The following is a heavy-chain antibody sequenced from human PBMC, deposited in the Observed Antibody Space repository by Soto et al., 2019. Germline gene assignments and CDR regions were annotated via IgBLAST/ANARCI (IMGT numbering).Heavy chain of an antibody. CDR1: GGTFSSYP. D-gene: IGHD2-2*01. CDR3: ARQYHLTSYYGLDV. J-gene: IGHJ6*02. V-gene: IGHV1-69*01. Sequence: QVQLVQSGAEVKKPGSSVKVSCKASGGTFSSYPISWVRQAPGQGLEWMGGIIPLFNTPNYAQKFQGRVTITGDESTTTADMELSSLRSEDTAVYYCARQYHLTSYYGLDVWGQGTTVTVSS. CDR2: IIPLFNTP.